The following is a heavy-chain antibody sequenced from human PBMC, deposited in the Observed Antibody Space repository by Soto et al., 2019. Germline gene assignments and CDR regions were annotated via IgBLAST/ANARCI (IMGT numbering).Heavy chain of an antibody. CDR3: AGSNKAWLVTNYNWFDP. J-gene: IGHJ5*02. D-gene: IGHD3-10*01. V-gene: IGHV1-69*06. CDR2: IIPIFGTA. Sequence: GASVKVSCKASGGTFSSYAISWVRQAPGQGLEWMGGIIPIFGTANYAQKFQGRVTITADKSTSTAYMELSSLRSEDTAVYYCAGSNKAWLVTNYNWFDPWGQGTLVTVSS. CDR1: GGTFSSYA.